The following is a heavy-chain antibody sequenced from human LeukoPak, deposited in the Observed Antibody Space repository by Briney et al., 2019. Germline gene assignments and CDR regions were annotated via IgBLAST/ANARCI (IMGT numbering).Heavy chain of an antibody. Sequence: SQTLSLTCAVSGGSISSGGYSWSWIRQPPGKGLEWIGYIYHSGSTYYNPSLKSRVTISVDRSKNQFSLKLSSVTAADTAVYYCAREAGYGAPLGYWGQGTLVTVSS. J-gene: IGHJ4*02. CDR2: IYHSGST. V-gene: IGHV4-30-2*01. CDR1: GGSISSGGYS. CDR3: AREAGYGAPLGY. D-gene: IGHD5-12*01.